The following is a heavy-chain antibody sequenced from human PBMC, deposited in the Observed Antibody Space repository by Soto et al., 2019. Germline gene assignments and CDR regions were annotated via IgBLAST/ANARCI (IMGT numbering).Heavy chain of an antibody. CDR1: GGTFSSYT. Sequence: SVKVSCKASGGTFSSYTISWVRQAPGQGLEWMGRIIPILGIANYAQKFQGRVTITADKSTSTAYMELSSLRSEDTAVYYCARECGGSGGSCYWPFDIWGKGTMVPVSS. D-gene: IGHD2-15*01. CDR2: IIPILGIA. J-gene: IGHJ3*02. CDR3: ARECGGSGGSCYWPFDI. V-gene: IGHV1-69*04.